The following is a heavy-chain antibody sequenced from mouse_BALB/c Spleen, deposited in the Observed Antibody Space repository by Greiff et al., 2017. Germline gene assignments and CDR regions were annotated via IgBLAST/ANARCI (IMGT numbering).Heavy chain of an antibody. Sequence: EVKLVESGGGLVKPGGSLKLSCAASGFTFSSYAMSWVRQTPEKRLEWVASISSGGSTYYPDTVTGRFTISRDNAKNTLYLEMSSLRSEDTAMYYCARDGNFYAMDYWGQGTAVTVSS. J-gene: IGHJ4*01. D-gene: IGHD2-1*01. CDR3: ARDGNFYAMDY. V-gene: IGHV5-6-5*01. CDR2: ISSGGST. CDR1: GFTFSSYA.